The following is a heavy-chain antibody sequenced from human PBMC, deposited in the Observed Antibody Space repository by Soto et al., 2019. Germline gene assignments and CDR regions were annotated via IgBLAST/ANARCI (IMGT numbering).Heavy chain of an antibody. V-gene: IGHV1-18*01. CDR3: ARAYYCGKVADSGYYTVER. CDR1: GYTFTSYG. Sequence: SVKVSYKASGYTFTSYGISWVRQAPGQGLEWMGWISAYNGNTNYAQKLQGRVTMTTDTSTSTAYMELRSLRSDDTAVYYCARAYYCGKVADSGYYTVERWGQGTLVTVSS. CDR2: ISAYNGNT. J-gene: IGHJ4*02. D-gene: IGHD3-22*01.